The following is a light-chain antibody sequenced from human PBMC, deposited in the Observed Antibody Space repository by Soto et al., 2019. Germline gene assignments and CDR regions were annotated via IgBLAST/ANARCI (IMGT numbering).Light chain of an antibody. CDR3: QQYGSSPPLT. Sequence: EIVLTQSPATLSLSPGERATLSCRASPSVTNFLAWYQQKPGQPPRLLIYGASRRATGIPDRFSGSGSGTDFTLTISRLEPEDFAVYYCQQYGSSPPLTFGGGTKVDIK. V-gene: IGKV3-20*01. CDR1: PSVTNF. J-gene: IGKJ4*01. CDR2: GAS.